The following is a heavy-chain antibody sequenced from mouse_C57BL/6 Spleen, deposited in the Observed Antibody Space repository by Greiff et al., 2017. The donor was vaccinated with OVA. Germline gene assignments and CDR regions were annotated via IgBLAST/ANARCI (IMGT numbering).Heavy chain of an antibody. Sequence: VQLQQPGAELVKPGASVKLSCKASGYTFTSYWMHWVKQRPGQGLEWIGMIHPNSGSTNYNEKFKSKATLTVDKSSSTAYMQLSSLTSEDSAVYYCARIGYYGSSYVDDYWGQGTTLTVSS. D-gene: IGHD1-1*01. CDR2: IHPNSGST. J-gene: IGHJ2*01. V-gene: IGHV1-64*01. CDR3: ARIGYYGSSYVDDY. CDR1: GYTFTSYW.